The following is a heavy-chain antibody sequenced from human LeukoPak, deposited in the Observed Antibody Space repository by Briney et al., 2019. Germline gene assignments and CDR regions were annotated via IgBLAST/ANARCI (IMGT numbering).Heavy chain of an antibody. CDR3: ARVEGIAVAGAGYYYMDV. Sequence: SETLSLTCTVSGGSISSSSYYWGWIRQPPGKGLEWIGTFYHSGSTYYNPSLKSRVSISGDTSKNQFSLKLSSVTAADTAVHYCARVEGIAVAGAGYYYMDVWGKGTTVTVSS. J-gene: IGHJ6*03. CDR2: FYHSGST. D-gene: IGHD6-19*01. V-gene: IGHV4-39*07. CDR1: GGSISSSSYY.